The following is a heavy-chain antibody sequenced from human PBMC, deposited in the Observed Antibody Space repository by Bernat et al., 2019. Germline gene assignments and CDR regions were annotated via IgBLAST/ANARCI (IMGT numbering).Heavy chain of an antibody. CDR2: ISGSGGSR. D-gene: IGHD6-19*01. CDR1: GFTFSSYA. CDR3: AKKRDDVIAVAGDFDF. J-gene: IGHJ4*02. Sequence: EVQLLESGGGLVQPGGSLRLSCVASGFTFSSYAMSWVRQAPGKGLEWVSGISGSGGSRYYVDSVNGGSTNYVDSAKGRFTISRDNSKSTLYLQMNSLRAEDTAVYYCAKKRDDVIAVAGDFDFWGQGTLVTVSS. V-gene: IGHV3-23*01.